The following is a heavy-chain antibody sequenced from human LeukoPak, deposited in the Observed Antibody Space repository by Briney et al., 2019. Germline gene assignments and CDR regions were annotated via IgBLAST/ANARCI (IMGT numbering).Heavy chain of an antibody. D-gene: IGHD3-16*02. CDR1: GGSISSYY. CDR3: ARGRYYDYVWGSYRFDY. J-gene: IGHJ4*02. Sequence: SETQSLTCTGSGGSISSYYWSWIRQPAGKGLEWIGRIYTSGSTNYNPSLKSRVTMSVDTSKNQFSLKLSSVTPADTAVYYCARGRYYDYVWGSYRFDYWGQGTLVTVSS. CDR2: IYTSGST. V-gene: IGHV4-4*07.